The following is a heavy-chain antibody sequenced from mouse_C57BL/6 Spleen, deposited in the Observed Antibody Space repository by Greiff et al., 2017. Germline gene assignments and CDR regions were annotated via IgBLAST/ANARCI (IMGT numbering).Heavy chain of an antibody. CDR2: IYPGSGNT. V-gene: IGHV1-76*01. Sequence: VQLQQSGAELVRLGASVKLSCKASGYTFTDYYINWVKQRPGQGLEWIARIYPGSGNTYYNEKFKGKATLTAEKSSSTAYMQLSSLTSEDSAVYFCARTHYDAMDYWGQGTSVTVSS. D-gene: IGHD1-1*02. CDR1: GYTFTDYY. J-gene: IGHJ4*01. CDR3: ARTHYDAMDY.